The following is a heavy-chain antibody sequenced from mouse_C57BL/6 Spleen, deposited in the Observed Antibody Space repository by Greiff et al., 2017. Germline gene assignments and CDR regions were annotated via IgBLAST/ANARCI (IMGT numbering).Heavy chain of an antibody. Sequence: EVKVVESGGGLVQPGGSLKLSCAASGFTFSDYYMYWVRQTPEKRLEWVAYISNGGGSTYYPDTVKGRFTISRDNAKNTLYLQMSRLKSEDTAMYYCARHGAGTFAYWGQGTLVTVSA. J-gene: IGHJ3*01. CDR1: GFTFSDYY. CDR3: ARHGAGTFAY. CDR2: ISNGGGST. D-gene: IGHD3-3*01. V-gene: IGHV5-12*01.